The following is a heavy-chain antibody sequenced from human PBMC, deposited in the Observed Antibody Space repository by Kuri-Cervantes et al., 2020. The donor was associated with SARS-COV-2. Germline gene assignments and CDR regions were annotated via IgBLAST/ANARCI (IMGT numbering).Heavy chain of an antibody. J-gene: IGHJ4*02. CDR1: GFSFSSYG. CDR2: ISYDGSNK. Sequence: GESLKISCAASGFSFSSYGMSWVRQAPGKGLEWVAVISYDGSNKYYADSVKGRFTISRDNSKNTLYLQMNSLRAEDTAVYYCARDAGALFDYWGQGTLVTVSS. D-gene: IGHD1-26*01. CDR3: ARDAGALFDY. V-gene: IGHV3-30*03.